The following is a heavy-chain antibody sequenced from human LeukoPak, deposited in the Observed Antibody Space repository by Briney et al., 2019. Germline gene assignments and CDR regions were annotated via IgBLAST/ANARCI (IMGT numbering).Heavy chain of an antibody. D-gene: IGHD2-2*01. CDR1: EFNLNSYT. J-gene: IGHJ6*03. Sequence: GGSLRLSCVASEFNLNSYTMHWVRQAPGKGLEWVAVILYDGSKIHYADSVKGRFTISRDNSKNTLDLQMNSLRPEDTGVYYCARDPDQYHFYMDIWGKGTPVTVSS. CDR3: ARDPDQYHFYMDI. V-gene: IGHV3-30*14. CDR2: ILYDGSKI.